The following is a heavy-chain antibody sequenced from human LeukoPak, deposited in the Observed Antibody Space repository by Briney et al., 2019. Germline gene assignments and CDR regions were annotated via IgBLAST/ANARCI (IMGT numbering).Heavy chain of an antibody. CDR2: IIPILGIA. J-gene: IGHJ4*02. V-gene: IGHV1-69*04. CDR3: ARDRGAMATIYTAFDY. D-gene: IGHD5-24*01. Sequence: SVKVSCKASGGTFSSYAISWVRQAPGQGLEWMGRIIPILGIANYAQKFQGRVTITADKSTSTAYMELSSLRSEDTAVYYCARDRGAMATIYTAFDYWGQGTQVTVSS. CDR1: GGTFSSYA.